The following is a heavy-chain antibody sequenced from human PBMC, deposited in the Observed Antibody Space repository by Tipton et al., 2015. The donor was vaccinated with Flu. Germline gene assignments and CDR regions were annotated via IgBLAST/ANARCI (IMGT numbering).Heavy chain of an antibody. CDR3: ARRVQSLSWTVSGWYFDL. Sequence: SLRLSCAASGFTFSDYTMHWVRQAPGKGLEWVAVISHDGSKTYCADSVRGQFTISRDNSKNTVYVQMDSLRAEDTAVYYCARRVQSLSWTVSGWYFDLWGRGTLVTVSS. J-gene: IGHJ2*01. D-gene: IGHD3/OR15-3a*01. CDR1: GFTFSDYT. V-gene: IGHV3-30*04. CDR2: ISHDGSKT.